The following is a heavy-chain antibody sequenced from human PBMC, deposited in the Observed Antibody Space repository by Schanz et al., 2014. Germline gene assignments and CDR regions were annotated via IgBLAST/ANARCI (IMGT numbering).Heavy chain of an antibody. CDR3: ARDSLRGATGGYGMDV. Sequence: QVRLQESGPGLVKPSQTLSLTCTVSGGSVSSGGDYWSWIRQHPGKGLEWIGFISYSGSTYYNPSLKSRVPISVDPSKNQFSLKLTSVTAADTAVYYCARDSLRGATGGYGMDVWGQGTTVTVSS. V-gene: IGHV4-30-4*08. D-gene: IGHD2-8*02. CDR2: ISYSGST. J-gene: IGHJ6*02. CDR1: GGSVSSGGDY.